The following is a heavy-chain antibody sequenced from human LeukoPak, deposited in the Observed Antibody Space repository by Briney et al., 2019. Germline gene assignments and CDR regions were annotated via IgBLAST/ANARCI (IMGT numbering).Heavy chain of an antibody. J-gene: IGHJ5*02. CDR3: ARVGVYYYDSSGYSNSFDP. D-gene: IGHD3-22*01. V-gene: IGHV3-11*01. CDR1: GFTFSDDY. Sequence: GGSLRVSCAASGFTFSDDYMSCIRQAPGKGLEWVSYISSSGSTIYYADSVKGRFTISRDNAKNSVYLQMNSLRAEDTAVYYCARVGVYYYDSSGYSNSFDPRGQGTLVTVSS. CDR2: ISSSGSTI.